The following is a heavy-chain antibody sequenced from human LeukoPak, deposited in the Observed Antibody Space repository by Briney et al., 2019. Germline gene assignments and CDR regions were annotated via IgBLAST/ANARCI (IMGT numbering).Heavy chain of an antibody. CDR3: AKGRCSSSYCDMDV. Sequence: GGSLRLSCAASGFTFSSYWMNWVRQAPGKGLEWVSAISGGVSTTFYADSVKGRFTISRDNSKNTLYLQMNSLRAEDTAVYYCAKGRCSSSYCDMDVWGQGTTVTVSS. J-gene: IGHJ6*02. CDR1: GFTFSSYW. D-gene: IGHD6-6*01. CDR2: ISGGVSTT. V-gene: IGHV3-23*01.